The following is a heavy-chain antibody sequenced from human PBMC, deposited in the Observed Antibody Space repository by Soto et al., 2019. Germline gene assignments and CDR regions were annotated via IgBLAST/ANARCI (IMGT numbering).Heavy chain of an antibody. CDR1: GDSLRNHY. D-gene: IGHD3-9*01. CDR2: IFYSGDTS. CDR3: ARMSYFRGFDWLFAFDS. Sequence: PSETLSLTCSVSGDSLRNHYWSWIRQPPGSRLEWLGHIFYSGDTSSYNPSLKSRVSMSVDTSKKQFSLKLRSVSADDTAVYFFARMSYFRGFDWLFAFDSWGQGALVTVSS. J-gene: IGHJ4*02. V-gene: IGHV4-59*11.